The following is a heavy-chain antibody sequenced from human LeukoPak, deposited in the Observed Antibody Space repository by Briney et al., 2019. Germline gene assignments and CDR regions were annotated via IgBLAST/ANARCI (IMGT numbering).Heavy chain of an antibody. Sequence: PGGSLRLSCAASGFTFSDYYMSWLRQAPGKGLEWVSYISSSGSIIYYADSVKGRFTISRDNAKNSLHLQMNSLRAEDTAVYYCARDPKDFWSGYLGAFDIWGQGTMVTVSS. CDR3: ARDPKDFWSGYLGAFDI. J-gene: IGHJ3*02. D-gene: IGHD3-3*01. CDR1: GFTFSDYY. CDR2: ISSSGSII. V-gene: IGHV3-11*01.